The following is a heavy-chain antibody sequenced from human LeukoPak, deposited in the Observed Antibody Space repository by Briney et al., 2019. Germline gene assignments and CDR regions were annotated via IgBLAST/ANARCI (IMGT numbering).Heavy chain of an antibody. CDR1: GYTFTSYG. Sequence: GASVKVSCKASGYTFTSYGISWVRQAPGQGLEWMGWISAHNGNTNYAQKLQDRVTLTTDTSTSTAYMEVRSLRSDDTAVYYCARDGVNDDSSGYWDLDYWGQGTLVTVSS. J-gene: IGHJ4*02. V-gene: IGHV1-18*01. CDR2: ISAHNGNT. CDR3: ARDGVNDDSSGYWDLDY. D-gene: IGHD3-22*01.